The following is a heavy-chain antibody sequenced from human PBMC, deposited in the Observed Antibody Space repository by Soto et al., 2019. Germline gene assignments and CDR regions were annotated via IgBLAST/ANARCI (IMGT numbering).Heavy chain of an antibody. CDR2: INHSGST. J-gene: IGHJ6*02. Sequence: SETLSLTCAVYGGSFSGYYWSWIRQPPGKGLEWIGEINHSGSTNYNPSLKSRVTISVDTSKNQFSLKLSSVTAADTAVYYCARGRRKRAGYCSGGSCSPFHYYGMDVWGQGTTVT. CDR1: GGSFSGYY. CDR3: ARGRRKRAGYCSGGSCSPFHYYGMDV. V-gene: IGHV4-34*01. D-gene: IGHD2-15*01.